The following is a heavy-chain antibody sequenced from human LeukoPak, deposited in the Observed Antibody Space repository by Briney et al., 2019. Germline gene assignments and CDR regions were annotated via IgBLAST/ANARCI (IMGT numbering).Heavy chain of an antibody. Sequence: SETLSLTCAVYDGSFSDFFWGWIRQPPGKGLEWIGEISYRGITNYNPSLKSRLTMSIDTSKNQYSLELNSVTSADSAVYFCARGGHSYGYDYWGQGTLVTVSS. D-gene: IGHD5-18*01. V-gene: IGHV4-34*01. J-gene: IGHJ4*02. CDR1: DGSFSDFF. CDR3: ARGGHSYGYDY. CDR2: ISYRGIT.